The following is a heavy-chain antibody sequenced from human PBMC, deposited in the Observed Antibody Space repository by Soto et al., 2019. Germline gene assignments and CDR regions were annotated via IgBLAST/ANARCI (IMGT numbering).Heavy chain of an antibody. V-gene: IGHV3-23*01. CDR2: ISGSGGST. CDR1: GFTFSSYA. CDR3: AKRQDYDFWSGYPGFDY. Sequence: GGSLRLSCAASGFTFSSYAMSWVRQAPGKGLEWVSAISGSGGSTYYADSVKGRFTISRDNSKNTLYLQMNSLRAEDTAVYYCAKRQDYDFWSGYPGFDYWGQGTLVTVSS. D-gene: IGHD3-3*01. J-gene: IGHJ4*02.